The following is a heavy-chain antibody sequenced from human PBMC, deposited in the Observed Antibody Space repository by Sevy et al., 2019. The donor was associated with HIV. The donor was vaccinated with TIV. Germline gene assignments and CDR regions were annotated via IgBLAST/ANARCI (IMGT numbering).Heavy chain of an antibody. CDR1: GFTFKYHG. CDR3: AKDGGHIDIDY. V-gene: IGHV3-30*18. CDR2: ISIDGSNK. D-gene: IGHD2-15*01. J-gene: IGHJ4*02. Sequence: GGSLRLSCAASGFTFKYHGMHWVRQAPGKGLEWLSLISIDGSNKYYVDSVKGRFTISRDNAKNTVSVQMNSLRPEDTATYYCAKDGGHIDIDYWGQGILVTVSS.